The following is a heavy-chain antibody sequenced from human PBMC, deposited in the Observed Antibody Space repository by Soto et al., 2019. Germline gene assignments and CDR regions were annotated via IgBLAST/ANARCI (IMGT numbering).Heavy chain of an antibody. CDR2: ISYDGSNK. V-gene: IGHV3-30-3*01. J-gene: IGHJ6*02. Sequence: GGSLRLSCAASGFTFSSYAMHWVRQAPGKGLEWVAVISYDGSNKYYADSVKGRFTISRDNSKNTLYLQMNSLRAEDTAVYYCARNNEDIVLVPAASHYYYYGMDVWGQGT. CDR1: GFTFSSYA. CDR3: ARNNEDIVLVPAASHYYYYGMDV. D-gene: IGHD2-2*01.